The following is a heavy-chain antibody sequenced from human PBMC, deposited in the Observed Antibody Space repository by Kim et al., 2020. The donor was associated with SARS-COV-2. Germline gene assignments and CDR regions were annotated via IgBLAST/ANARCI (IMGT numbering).Heavy chain of an antibody. CDR1: GFTFSSYA. CDR3: ARVVWGDYRGGFDY. J-gene: IGHJ4*02. Sequence: GGSLRLSCAASGFTFSSYAMHWVRQAPGKGLGWVAVISYDGSNKYYADSVKGRFTISRDNSKNTLYLQMNSLRAEDTAVYYCARVVWGDYRGGFDYWGQGTLVTVSS. V-gene: IGHV3-30-3*01. CDR2: ISYDGSNK. D-gene: IGHD4-17*01.